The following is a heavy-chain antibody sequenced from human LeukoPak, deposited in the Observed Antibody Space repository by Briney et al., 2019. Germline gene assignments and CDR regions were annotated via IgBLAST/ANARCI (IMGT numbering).Heavy chain of an antibody. CDR3: ARDVSVTSFDY. CDR2: INPSGGST. J-gene: IGHJ4*02. V-gene: IGHV1-46*03. Sequence: ASVKVSCKASGYTFTSYYMHWVRQAPGQGLEWIGIINPSGGSTSYAQKFQGRVTMTRDTSTSTVYMELSSPRSEDTAVYYCARDVSVTSFDYWGQGTLVTVSS. CDR1: GYTFTSYY. D-gene: IGHD4-17*01.